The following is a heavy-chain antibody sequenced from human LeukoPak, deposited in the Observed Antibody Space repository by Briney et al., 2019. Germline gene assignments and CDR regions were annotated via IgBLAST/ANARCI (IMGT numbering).Heavy chain of an antibody. Sequence: SETLSLTCAVYGGSFSGYYWSWIRQPPGKGLEWIGEINHSGSTNYNPSLKRRVTISVDTSKNQFSLKLSSVTAADTAVYYCARGVKEIVVVPAASTQTNTGSWFDPWGQGTLVTVSS. CDR3: ARGVKEIVVVPAASTQTNTGSWFDP. CDR1: GGSFSGYY. CDR2: INHSGST. J-gene: IGHJ5*02. D-gene: IGHD2-2*01. V-gene: IGHV4-34*01.